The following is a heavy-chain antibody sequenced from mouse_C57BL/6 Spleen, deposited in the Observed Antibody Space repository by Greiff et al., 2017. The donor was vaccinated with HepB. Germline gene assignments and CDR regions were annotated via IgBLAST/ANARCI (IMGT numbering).Heavy chain of an antibody. V-gene: IGHV1-4*01. CDR3: ARPSRRDFDY. J-gene: IGHJ2*01. Sequence: VQLQQSGAELARPGASVKMSCKASGYTFTSYTMHWVKQRPGQGLEWIGYINPSSGYTKYNQKFKDKATLTAEKSSSTAYMQLSSLTSENSAVYYCARPSRRDFDYWGQGTTLTVSS. D-gene: IGHD3-1*01. CDR1: GYTFTSYT. CDR2: INPSSGYT.